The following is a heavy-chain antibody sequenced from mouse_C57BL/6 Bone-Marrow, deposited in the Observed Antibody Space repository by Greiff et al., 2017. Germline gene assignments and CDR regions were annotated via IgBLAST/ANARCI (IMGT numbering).Heavy chain of an antibody. CDR1: GYTFTSYW. CDR3: ARCVFFDY. V-gene: IGHV1-69*01. Sequence: QVQLQQPGAELVMPGASVKLSCKASGYTFTSYWMHWVKQRPGQGLEWIGEIDPSDSYTNYNQKFKGKSTLTVDKSSSTAYMQLSSLTSEDSAVYYCARCVFFDYWGQGTTLTVSS. J-gene: IGHJ2*01. CDR2: IDPSDSYT.